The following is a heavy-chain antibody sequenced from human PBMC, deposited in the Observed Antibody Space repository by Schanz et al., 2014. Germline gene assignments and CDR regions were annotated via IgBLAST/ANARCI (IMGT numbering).Heavy chain of an antibody. CDR2: IIPVLAIA. Sequence: QVQLVQSGAEVKKPGSSVKVSCTASGGTFSSYTISWIRQAPGQGLEWMGRIIPVLAIADYAQKFQGRVTITADKSTTTAYMELNSLNSDDTAVYYCATLDYADSVSWGQGTLVNVSS. V-gene: IGHV1-69*02. CDR3: ATLDYADSVS. CDR1: GGTFSSYT. J-gene: IGHJ5*02. D-gene: IGHD4-17*01.